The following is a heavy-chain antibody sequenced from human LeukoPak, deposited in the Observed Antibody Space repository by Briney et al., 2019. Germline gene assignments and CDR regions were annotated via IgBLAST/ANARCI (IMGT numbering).Heavy chain of an antibody. D-gene: IGHD6-6*01. Sequence: ASVTLSCKASVFKFTNFYFHWVRQAPGQGLGWMGIINPSGGTTTYAQKFQGNITMPRDTSTSTVYMEMTSLTSEDTAVYYCARSEYSKSIWFDPWGQGTLVTVSS. V-gene: IGHV1-46*01. CDR2: INPSGGTT. CDR3: ARSEYSKSIWFDP. J-gene: IGHJ5*02. CDR1: VFKFTNFY.